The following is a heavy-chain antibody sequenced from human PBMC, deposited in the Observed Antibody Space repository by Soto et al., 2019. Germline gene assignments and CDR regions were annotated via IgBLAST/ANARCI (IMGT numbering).Heavy chain of an antibody. CDR2: ISSSSSTI. CDR1: GFTFSSYS. J-gene: IGHJ6*03. D-gene: IGHD3-3*01. V-gene: IGHV3-48*01. Sequence: GGSLRLSCAASGFTFSSYSMNWVRQAPGKGLEWVSYISSSSSTIYYADSVKGRFTIPRDNAKNSLYLQMNSLRAEDTAVYYCASRYYDFWSGIPDYYYYMDVWGKGTTVTVSS. CDR3: ASRYYDFWSGIPDYYYYMDV.